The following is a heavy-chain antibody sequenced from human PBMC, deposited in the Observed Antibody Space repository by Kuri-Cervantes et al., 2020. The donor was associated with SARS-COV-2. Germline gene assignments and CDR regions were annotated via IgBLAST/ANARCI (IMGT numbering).Heavy chain of an antibody. CDR2: IYYSGST. D-gene: IGHD5-24*01. CDR1: GGSISSSSYY. J-gene: IGHJ3*02. V-gene: IGHV4-39*01. CDR3: ARQREMATIPDAFDI. Sequence: SETLSLTCTVSGGSISSSSYYWGWIRQPPGKGLEWIGSIYYSGSTYYNPSLKSRVTISVDTSKNQFSLKLSSVTAADTAVYYCARQREMATIPDAFDIWGQGTMVTV.